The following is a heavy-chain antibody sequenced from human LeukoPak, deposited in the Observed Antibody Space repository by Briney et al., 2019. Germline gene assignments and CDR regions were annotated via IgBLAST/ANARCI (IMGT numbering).Heavy chain of an antibody. CDR2: INHSGST. Sequence: EINHSGSTNYNPSLKSRVTISVDTSKNQFSLKLSSVTAADTAVYYCARGVVVVPAAFIDYWGQGTLVTVSS. V-gene: IGHV4-34*01. CDR3: ARGVVVVPAAFIDY. J-gene: IGHJ4*02. D-gene: IGHD2-2*01.